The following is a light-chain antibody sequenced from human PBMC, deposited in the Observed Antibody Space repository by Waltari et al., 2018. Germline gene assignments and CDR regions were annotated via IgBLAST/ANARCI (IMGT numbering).Light chain of an antibody. J-gene: IGLJ1*01. CDR3: QSADTSETYF. CDR2: KDS. CDR1: TLSKHY. Sequence: SYELTQPPSVSASPGQTAGISSPGTTLSKHYSYWYQQKPGQPPVLVMYKDSARPSGIPERFSGSSSGTTVTLTISGVQAEDEADYYCQSADTSETYFFGTGTKVTVL. V-gene: IGLV3-25*03.